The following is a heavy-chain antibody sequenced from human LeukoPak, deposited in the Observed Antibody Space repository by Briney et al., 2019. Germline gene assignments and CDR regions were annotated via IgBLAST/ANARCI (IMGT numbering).Heavy chain of an antibody. J-gene: IGHJ6*03. CDR3: ARYSRGPNTVTTGTAAYYYYYMDV. CDR2: ISAYNGNT. Sequence: VASVKVSCKASGYTFTSYGISWVRQAPGQGLEWMGWISAYNGNTNYAQKLQGRVTMTTDTSTSTAYMELRSLRSDDTAVYYCARYSRGPNTVTTGTAAYYYYYMDVWGKGTTVTVSS. CDR1: GYTFTSYG. V-gene: IGHV1-18*01. D-gene: IGHD4-17*01.